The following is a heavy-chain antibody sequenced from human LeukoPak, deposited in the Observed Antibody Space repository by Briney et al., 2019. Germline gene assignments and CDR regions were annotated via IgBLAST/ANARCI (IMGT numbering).Heavy chain of an antibody. D-gene: IGHD3-16*01. CDR3: ARENSGGSAFDY. Sequence: GGSLRLSCAASEFTFSIYWMSWVRQAPGEGLEWVANIKQDGSEKYYVDSVKGQFTISRDNAKNSLYLQMNSLRAEDTAVYYCARENSGGSAFDYWGQGTLVTVSS. J-gene: IGHJ4*02. V-gene: IGHV3-7*01. CDR1: EFTFSIYW. CDR2: IKQDGSEK.